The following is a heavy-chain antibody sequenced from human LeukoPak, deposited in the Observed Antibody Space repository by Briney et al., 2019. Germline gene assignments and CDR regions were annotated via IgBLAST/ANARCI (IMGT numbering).Heavy chain of an antibody. D-gene: IGHD6-13*01. V-gene: IGHV4-34*01. CDR3: AREGQQLVSRYRWFDP. CDR1: GGSFSGYY. CDR2: INHSGST. Sequence: PSETLSLTCAVYGGSFSGYYWSWIRQPPGKGLEWIGEINHSGSTSYNPSLKSRVTISVDTSKNQFSLKLSSVTAADTAVYYCAREGQQLVSRYRWFDPWGQGTRVAVTS. J-gene: IGHJ5*02.